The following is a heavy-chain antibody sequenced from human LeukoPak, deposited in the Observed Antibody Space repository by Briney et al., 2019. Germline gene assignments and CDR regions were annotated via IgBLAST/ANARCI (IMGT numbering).Heavy chain of an antibody. V-gene: IGHV3-9*01. CDR1: GFTFDDYA. D-gene: IGHD3-10*01. Sequence: PGGSLRLSCAASGFTFDDYAMHWVRQAPGKGLEWVSGISWNSGSIGYADSVKGRFTISRDNAKNSLYLQMNSLRAEDTALYYCAKDTAYYYGSGFRVDYWGQGTLVTVSS. J-gene: IGHJ4*02. CDR3: AKDTAYYYGSGFRVDY. CDR2: ISWNSGSI.